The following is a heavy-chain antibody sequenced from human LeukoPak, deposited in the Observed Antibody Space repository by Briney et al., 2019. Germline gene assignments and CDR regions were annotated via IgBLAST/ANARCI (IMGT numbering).Heavy chain of an antibody. CDR2: IYYSGST. J-gene: IGHJ3*02. CDR1: GGFISSYY. CDR3: ARQSVLRFLEWLPDRDAVDS. V-gene: IGHV4-59*08. D-gene: IGHD3-3*01. Sequence: PSETLSLPCTVSGGFISSYYWSWLRQPPGKGLEWIGYIYYSGSTNDNPSLKSRVTISVDTSKSQFSLNLSSVTAADTAVYYCARQSVLRFLEWLPDRDAVDSGGQGTMVAVSA.